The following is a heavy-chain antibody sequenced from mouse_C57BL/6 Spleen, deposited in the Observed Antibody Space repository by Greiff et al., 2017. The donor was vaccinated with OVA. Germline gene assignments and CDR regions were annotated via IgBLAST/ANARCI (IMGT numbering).Heavy chain of an antibody. CDR2: IDPSDSYT. D-gene: IGHD4-1*01. V-gene: IGHV1-69*01. J-gene: IGHJ2*01. Sequence: QVQLQQPGAELVMPGASVKLSCKASGYTFTSYWMHWVKPRPGQGLEWIGEIDPSDSYTNYNQKFKGKSTLTVDKSSSTAYMQLSSLTSEDSAVYYCARDSGTFYFDYWGQGTTLTVSS. CDR3: ARDSGTFYFDY. CDR1: GYTFTSYW.